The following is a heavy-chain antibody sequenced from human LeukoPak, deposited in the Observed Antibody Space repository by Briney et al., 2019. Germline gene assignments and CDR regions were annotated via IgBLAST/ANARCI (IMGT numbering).Heavy chain of an antibody. CDR1: GFTFSSYE. D-gene: IGHD6-6*01. J-gene: IGHJ4*02. Sequence: GGSLRLSCAASGFTFSSYEMNWVRQAPGKGLEWVSYISSSGTLIYNADSVKGRFTISRDNARNSLYLQMNSLRDEDTAVYYCARGLAARLDQWGQGTLVTVSS. CDR2: ISSSGTLI. CDR3: ARGLAARLDQ. V-gene: IGHV3-48*03.